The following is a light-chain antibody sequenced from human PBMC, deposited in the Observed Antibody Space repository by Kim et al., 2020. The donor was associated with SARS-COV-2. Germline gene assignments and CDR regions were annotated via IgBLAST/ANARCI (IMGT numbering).Light chain of an antibody. V-gene: IGKV1-27*01. CDR2: GAS. J-gene: IGKJ5*01. CDR1: QGISNY. Sequence: DIQMTQSPSSLSASVGDRVTITCRVSQGISNYLAWYQQKSGKVPKLLIYGASTLQSGVPSRFSGSGSGTDFTLTISSLQAEDVATYYCQKYNSAPFTFGQGTRLEIK. CDR3: QKYNSAPFT.